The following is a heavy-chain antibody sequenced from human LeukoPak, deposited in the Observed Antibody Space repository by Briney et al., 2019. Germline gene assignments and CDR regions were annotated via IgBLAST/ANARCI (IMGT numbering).Heavy chain of an antibody. CDR1: GGTFSNYA. Sequence: SVKVSFKASGGTFSNYAISWVRQAPGQGLEWMGGIIPILGTSNYAQKFQDRLTITADESTSTAYLELNSLTSADTAVYYCAREVSGTYCDYWGQGSLVTVSS. D-gene: IGHD1-26*01. CDR2: IIPILGTS. J-gene: IGHJ4*02. CDR3: AREVSGTYCDY. V-gene: IGHV1-69*13.